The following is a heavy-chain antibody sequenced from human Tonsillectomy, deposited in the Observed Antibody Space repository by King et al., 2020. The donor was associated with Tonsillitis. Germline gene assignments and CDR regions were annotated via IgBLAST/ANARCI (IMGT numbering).Heavy chain of an antibody. Sequence: VQLVESGGGLVQPGGSLRLSCAVSGFTFSSYAMNWVRQAPGKGLEWVAGISGSGGSTHYAETVKGRFTISRDNSKNTLYLQMNSLRAEDTAVYYCAKDGRSSGYLVGGDIDIWGHGTMVTVSS. CDR2: ISGSGGST. V-gene: IGHV3-23*04. J-gene: IGHJ3*02. D-gene: IGHD3-22*01. CDR3: AKDGRSSGYLVGGDIDI. CDR1: GFTFSSYA.